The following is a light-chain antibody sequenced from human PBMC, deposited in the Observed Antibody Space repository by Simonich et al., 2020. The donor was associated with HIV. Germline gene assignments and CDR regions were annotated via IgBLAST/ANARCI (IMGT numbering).Light chain of an antibody. CDR2: KAS. Sequence: DIQMTQSPSTLSASVGDRVTITCRASQSINSWLALYQQKPGKAPKLLIYKASSLESGVPSRFSGSGSGTEFTLTISSLQPDDFATYYCQQYNSYSYTFGQGTKLEIK. J-gene: IGKJ2*01. CDR1: QSINSW. V-gene: IGKV1-5*03. CDR3: QQYNSYSYT.